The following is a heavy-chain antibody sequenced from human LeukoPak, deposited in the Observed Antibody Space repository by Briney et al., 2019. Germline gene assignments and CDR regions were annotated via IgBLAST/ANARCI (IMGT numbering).Heavy chain of an antibody. Sequence: GGSLRLSCAASGFTFSGSSMHWVRQASGKGLEWVGRIRSKADTYATAYAASVKGRFTISRDDSKNMAYLQMNSLKTEDTAIYFCTRLRSISGYSPWGQGTLVTVSS. D-gene: IGHD3-22*01. CDR2: IRSKADTYAT. V-gene: IGHV3-73*01. J-gene: IGHJ5*02. CDR1: GFTFSGSS. CDR3: TRLRSISGYSP.